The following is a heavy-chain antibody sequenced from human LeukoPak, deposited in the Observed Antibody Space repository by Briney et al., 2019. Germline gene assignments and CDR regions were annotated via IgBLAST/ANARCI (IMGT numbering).Heavy chain of an antibody. CDR3: ARDIVVPVGGNAFDI. CDR2: IWSDSTNR. D-gene: IGHD3-22*01. J-gene: IGHJ3*02. V-gene: IGHV3-33*01. CDR1: GFIFSHHG. Sequence: GGSLRLSCAASGFIFSHHGMHWVRQAPGKGLEWVAVIWSDSTNRFYADSVKGRSTISRDNPKSTLYLQMNSLGAEDTAVYFCARDIVVPVGGNAFDIWGQGTMVIVSS.